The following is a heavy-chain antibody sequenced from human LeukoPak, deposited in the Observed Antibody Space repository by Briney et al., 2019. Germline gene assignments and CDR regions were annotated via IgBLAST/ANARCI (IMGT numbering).Heavy chain of an antibody. V-gene: IGHV4-34*01. CDR1: GGSFSGYY. CDR2: INHSGST. J-gene: IGHJ4*02. Sequence: SETLSLTCAVYGGSFSGYYWSWIRQPPGKGLEWIGEINHSGSTNYNPSLKSRVTISVDTSKNQFSLKLSSVTAADTAAYYCARGHSSGYYGYWGQGTLVTVSS. CDR3: ARGHSSGYYGY. D-gene: IGHD3-22*01.